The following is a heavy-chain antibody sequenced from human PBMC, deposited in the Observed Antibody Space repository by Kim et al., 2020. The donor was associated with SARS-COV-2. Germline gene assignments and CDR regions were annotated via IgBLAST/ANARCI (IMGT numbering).Heavy chain of an antibody. J-gene: IGHJ6*03. CDR3: AKVSSSSNKYYYYYMDV. V-gene: IGHV3-23*01. CDR2: ISGSGGST. CDR1: GFTFSSYA. Sequence: GGSLRLSCAASGFTFSSYAMSWVRQAPGKGLEWVSAISGSGGSTYYADSVKGRFTISRDNSKNTLYLQMNSLRAEDTAVYYCAKVSSSSNKYYYYYMDVWGKGTTVTVSS. D-gene: IGHD6-19*01.